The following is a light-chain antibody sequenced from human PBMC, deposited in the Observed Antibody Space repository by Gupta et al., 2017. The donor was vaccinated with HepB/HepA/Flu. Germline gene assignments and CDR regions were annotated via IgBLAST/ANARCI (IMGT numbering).Light chain of an antibody. Sequence: DVVMTQSPLSLPVTLGEPASISCRSSQSLLHSNGYNYLDWYLQKPGQSPQLLIYLGSNRDSGVPDRFSGSGSGTDFTLKISRGEAEDVGVYYCTQGLQSPWTFGQGTKVEIK. CDR3: TQGLQSPWT. J-gene: IGKJ1*01. CDR2: LGS. V-gene: IGKV2-28*01. CDR1: QSLLHSNGYNY.